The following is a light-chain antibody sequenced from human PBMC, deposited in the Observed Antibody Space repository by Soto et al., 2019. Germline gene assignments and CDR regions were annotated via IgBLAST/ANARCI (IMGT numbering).Light chain of an antibody. CDR2: AAS. J-gene: IGKJ3*01. V-gene: IGKV3-15*01. CDR1: QSVSGD. CDR3: HQYNKWPYT. Sequence: VMTQSPGPLSVSPGERATLCCMASQSVSGDLAWYQHKPGQAPRLLIYAASTRATGIPARFSGSGSGTEFTLTIGSLQSEDFAIYYCHQYNKWPYTFGPGTKVDIK.